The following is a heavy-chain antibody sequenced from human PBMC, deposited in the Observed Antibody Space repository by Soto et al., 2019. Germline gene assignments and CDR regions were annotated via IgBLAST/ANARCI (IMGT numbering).Heavy chain of an antibody. Sequence: PGESLKISCKGSGYSFTSYWIGWVRQMPGKGLEWMGIIYPGDSDTRYSPSFQGQVTISADKSISTAYLQWSSLKASDTAMYYCASALEMATTAFDYWGQGTLVNVSS. D-gene: IGHD5-12*01. CDR3: ASALEMATTAFDY. CDR1: GYSFTSYW. CDR2: IYPGDSDT. J-gene: IGHJ4*02. V-gene: IGHV5-51*01.